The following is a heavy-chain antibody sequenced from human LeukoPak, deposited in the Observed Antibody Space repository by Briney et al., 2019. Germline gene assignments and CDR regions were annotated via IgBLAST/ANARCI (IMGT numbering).Heavy chain of an antibody. CDR2: IKSKTDGGTT. V-gene: IGHV3-15*01. D-gene: IGHD2-2*01. Sequence: KPGGSLRFSCAASGFTFSNAWMSWVRQAPGKGLEWVGRIKSKTDGGTTDYAAPVKGRFTISRDDSKNTLYLQMNSLKTEDTAVYYCTTWDSTLPAAMPFDYWGQGTLVTVSS. CDR3: TTWDSTLPAAMPFDY. CDR1: GFTFSNAW. J-gene: IGHJ4*02.